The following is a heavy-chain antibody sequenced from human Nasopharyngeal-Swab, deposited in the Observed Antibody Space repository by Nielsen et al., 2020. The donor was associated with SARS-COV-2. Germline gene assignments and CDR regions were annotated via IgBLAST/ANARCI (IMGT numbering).Heavy chain of an antibody. J-gene: IGHJ3*02. CDR3: ARGDKAEITIFGVVIISAAFDI. D-gene: IGHD3-3*01. Sequence: WIRQPPGKGLELIGYIYYSGSTYYNPSLRSRVTISVDTSRNQFFLQLSSVTVADPAVYYCARGDKAEITIFGVVIISAAFDIWGQGTMVTVSS. CDR2: IYYSGST. V-gene: IGHV4-31*02.